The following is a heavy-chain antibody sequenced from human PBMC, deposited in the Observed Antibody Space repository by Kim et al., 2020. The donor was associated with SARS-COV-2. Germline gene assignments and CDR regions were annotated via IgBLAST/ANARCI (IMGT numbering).Heavy chain of an antibody. D-gene: IGHD3-10*01. CDR2: ISASNGDT. Sequence: SVKVSCKASGYTFTNYGISWVRQAPGQGLEWMGWISASNGDTNYVQKFRGRVTMTTETSTSTAYMELRSLRSDDTAMYYCARDEHNSGSYRDYWGQGTLVTVSS. V-gene: IGHV1-18*04. J-gene: IGHJ4*02. CDR3: ARDEHNSGSYRDY. CDR1: GYTFTNYG.